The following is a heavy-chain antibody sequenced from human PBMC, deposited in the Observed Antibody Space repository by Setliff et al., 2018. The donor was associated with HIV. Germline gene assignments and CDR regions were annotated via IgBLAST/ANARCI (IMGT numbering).Heavy chain of an antibody. Sequence: GGSLRLSCAASGFNFNSYAMGWVRQAPGKGLEWVSTVGAVGAPTHYAESVKGRFTISKDNSKDTLYLQMSGLRDEDTALYYCAKAQTSVSGSYYQYLQHWGQGTLVTVSS. J-gene: IGHJ1*01. CDR3: AKAQTSVSGSYYQYLQH. V-gene: IGHV3-23*01. D-gene: IGHD3-10*01. CDR1: GFNFNSYA. CDR2: VGAVGAPT.